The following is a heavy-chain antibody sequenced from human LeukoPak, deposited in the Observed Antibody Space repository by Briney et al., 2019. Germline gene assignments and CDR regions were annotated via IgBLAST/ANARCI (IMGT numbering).Heavy chain of an antibody. D-gene: IGHD6-19*01. CDR2: IHSSGST. CDR1: GGSISSGGYY. V-gene: IGHV4-31*03. CDR3: ARRFVSSGWFDY. J-gene: IGHJ4*02. Sequence: SQTLSLTCTVSGGSISSGGYYWGWIRQHPGKGLEWIGYIHSSGSTYYNPPLQSRVTISADTSKNQFSLKLSSVTAADTAVYYCARRFVSSGWFDYWGQGTLVTVSS.